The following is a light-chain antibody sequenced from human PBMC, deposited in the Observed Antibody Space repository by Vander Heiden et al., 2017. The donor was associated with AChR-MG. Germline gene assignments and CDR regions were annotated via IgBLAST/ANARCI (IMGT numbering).Light chain of an antibody. Sequence: DIQITQPPSSLSASVGDRVTITCRASQSISSYLNWYQQKPGKAPKLLIYAASSLQSGAPSRFSGSGSGTDFTLTISSLQPEDFATYYWQQSYSTLTFGGGTKVEIK. CDR2: AAS. J-gene: IGKJ4*02. CDR3: QQSYSTLT. CDR1: QSISSY. V-gene: IGKV1-39*01.